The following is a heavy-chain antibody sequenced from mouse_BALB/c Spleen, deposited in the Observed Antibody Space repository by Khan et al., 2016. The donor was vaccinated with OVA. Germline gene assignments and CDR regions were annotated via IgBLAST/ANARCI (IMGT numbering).Heavy chain of an antibody. CDR2: ISDGGSYT. D-gene: IGHD2-13*01. CDR1: GFTFSDYY. Sequence: EVELVESGGGLVKPGGSLKLSCAASGFTFSDYYMYWVRQTPEKRLEWVATISDGGSYTYYPDSVKGRITISRDDARNNLYLQMSSMKSEDTAMYYCACGYYGDPFAYWGQGTLVTVSA. J-gene: IGHJ3*01. V-gene: IGHV5-4*02. CDR3: ACGYYGDPFAY.